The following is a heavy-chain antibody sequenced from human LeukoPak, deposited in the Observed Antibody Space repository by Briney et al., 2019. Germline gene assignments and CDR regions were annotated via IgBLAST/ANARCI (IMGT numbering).Heavy chain of an antibody. CDR3: ARGSINYNSGGYFDNPPLGY. Sequence: GASVKVCCKASGYTFTSYYMNWVRQAPGQGHEWMGMSNPSGGSTNYAQKFQGRVTVTRDTSTSTVYMELSSLRSEDTAVYYCARGSINYNSGGYFDNPPLGYWGQGTLVTVSS. J-gene: IGHJ4*02. D-gene: IGHD3-22*01. CDR1: GYTFTSYY. V-gene: IGHV1-46*01. CDR2: SNPSGGST.